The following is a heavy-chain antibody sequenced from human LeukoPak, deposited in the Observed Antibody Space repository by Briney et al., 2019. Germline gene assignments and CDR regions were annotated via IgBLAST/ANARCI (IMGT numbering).Heavy chain of an antibody. CDR2: INNSAST. V-gene: IGHV4-34*01. CDR1: GGSFSGYY. CDR3: VRDIAAAGGFDY. J-gene: IGHJ4*02. Sequence: SETLSLTCGVYGGSFSGYYWSWIRQPAGKGLEWIGEINNSASTNYNPSLKSRVTISVDTSKNQFSLKLSSVTAADTAVYYCVRDIAAAGGFDYWGQGTLVTVSS. D-gene: IGHD6-13*01.